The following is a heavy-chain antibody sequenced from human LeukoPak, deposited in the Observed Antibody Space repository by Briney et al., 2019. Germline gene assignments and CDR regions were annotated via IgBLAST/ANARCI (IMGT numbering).Heavy chain of an antibody. CDR1: GFTFSSYW. CDR3: ARDRIRGDY. Sequence: GGSLRLSCAASGFTFSSYWMHWVRQAPGKGLVWVSRTNSDGSSTNCADSVTGRFTISRDNAKNTLYLQMNSLRAEDTAVYYCARDRIRGDYWGQGTLVTVSS. J-gene: IGHJ4*02. D-gene: IGHD1-14*01. CDR2: TNSDGSST. V-gene: IGHV3-74*01.